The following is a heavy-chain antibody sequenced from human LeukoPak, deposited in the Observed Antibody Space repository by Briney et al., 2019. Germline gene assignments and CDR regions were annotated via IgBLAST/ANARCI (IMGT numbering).Heavy chain of an antibody. J-gene: IGHJ6*02. V-gene: IGHV3-33*01. CDR3: ARDLDTAMATSYYYGMDV. D-gene: IGHD5-18*01. Sequence: GGSLRLSCAASGFTFSSYGMHWVRQAPGKGLEWVAVIWYDGSNKYYADSVKGRFTISRDNSKNTLYLQMNSLRAEDTAVYYCARDLDTAMATSYYYGMDVWGQGTTVTVSS. CDR2: IWYDGSNK. CDR1: GFTFSSYG.